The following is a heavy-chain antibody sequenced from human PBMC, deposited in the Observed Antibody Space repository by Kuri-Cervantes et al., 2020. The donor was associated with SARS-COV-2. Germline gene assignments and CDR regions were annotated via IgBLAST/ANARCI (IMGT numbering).Heavy chain of an antibody. CDR1: GFTFSSHW. V-gene: IGHV3-7*05. J-gene: IGHJ6*02. Sequence: LTCAASGFTFSSHWMRWVRQAPGKGLEWVANIQQDGSEKYYVDSVKGRFTISRDNAKNSLYLQMNSLRAEDTAVYYCARDSAGYYYDSSGYYSLYYYGMDVWGQGTTVTVSS. D-gene: IGHD3-22*01. CDR2: IQQDGSEK. CDR3: ARDSAGYYYDSSGYYSLYYYGMDV.